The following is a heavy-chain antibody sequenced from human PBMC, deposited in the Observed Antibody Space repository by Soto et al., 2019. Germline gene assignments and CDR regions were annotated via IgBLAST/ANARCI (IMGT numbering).Heavy chain of an antibody. Sequence: LRLSCAASRRWFSRFALHWVGHAPGQGLEWVAVISKARTVIYYADSVKGRFTISRDNSKSSLFLQVNSLTSEDTAVYHCARSRSGEVTDSLGFWGQGTLVTVSS. CDR1: RRWFSRFA. CDR3: ARSRSGEVTDSLGF. V-gene: IGHV3-30-3*02. D-gene: IGHD3-10*01. CDR2: ISKARTVI. J-gene: IGHJ4*02.